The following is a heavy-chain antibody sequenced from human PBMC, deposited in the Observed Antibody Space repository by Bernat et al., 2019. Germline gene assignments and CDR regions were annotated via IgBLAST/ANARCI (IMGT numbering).Heavy chain of an antibody. CDR2: ISSSSYT. CDR3: ARGSSTSGRYMDV. Sequence: QVQLVESGGGLVKPGGSLRLSCVASGFTVSDYYMSWIRQAPGKGLDWVSVISSSSYTNYADSVKGRFTISRDNAKNSLYLQMNSLRAEDTAVYYCARGSSTSGRYMDVWGKGTPVTVPS. D-gene: IGHD6-6*01. J-gene: IGHJ6*03. CDR1: GFTVSDYY. V-gene: IGHV3-11*05.